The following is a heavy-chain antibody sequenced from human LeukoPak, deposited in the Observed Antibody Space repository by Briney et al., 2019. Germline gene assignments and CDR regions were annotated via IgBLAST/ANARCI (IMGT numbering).Heavy chain of an antibody. D-gene: IGHD2-21*02. J-gene: IGHJ6*02. Sequence: SETLSLTCTVSGGSISSGGYYWSWIRQHPGKGLEWIGYIYYSGSTYYNPSLKSRVTISVDTSKNQFSLKLSSVTAADTAVYYCARSLAYCGGDWCGMDVWGQGTTVTDSS. V-gene: IGHV4-31*03. CDR1: GGSISSGGYY. CDR2: IYYSGST. CDR3: ARSLAYCGGDWCGMDV.